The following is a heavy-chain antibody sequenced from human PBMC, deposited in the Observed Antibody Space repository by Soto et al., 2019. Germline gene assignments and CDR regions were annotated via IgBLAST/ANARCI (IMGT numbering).Heavy chain of an antibody. V-gene: IGHV3-30-3*01. CDR1: GLTFSSNA. CDR2: MSYDGSNN. CDR3: ARGDGPHYFYGMDV. Sequence: QVQLVESGGGVVQPGRSLRLSCAASGLTFSSNAMNWVRQAPGKGLEWVAVMSYDGSNNFYADSVKGRFTISRDNSKNTLYVQMNSLRAEDTAVYYCARGDGPHYFYGMDVWGQGTTVTVSS. J-gene: IGHJ6*02.